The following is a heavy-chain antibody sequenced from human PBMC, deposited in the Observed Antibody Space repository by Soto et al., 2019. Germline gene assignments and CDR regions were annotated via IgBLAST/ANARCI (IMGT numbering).Heavy chain of an antibody. Sequence: GGSLRLSCAASGFTFNTFGMHWVRQAPGKGLEWVAFIRTKVFSWTAEYAASVKDRFTVSRDDSKSIVYLQMTSLEAEDTATYFCTRDWNYYYETTDPRGYWGQGVLVTVSS. V-gene: IGHV3-49*04. CDR1: GFTFNTFG. D-gene: IGHD3-22*01. CDR2: IRTKVFSWTA. J-gene: IGHJ4*02. CDR3: TRDWNYYYETTDPRGY.